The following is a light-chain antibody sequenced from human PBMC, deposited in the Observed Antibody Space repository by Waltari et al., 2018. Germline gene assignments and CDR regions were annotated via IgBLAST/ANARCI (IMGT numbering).Light chain of an antibody. CDR2: DVS. CDR3: GTSTTTRNHV. V-gene: IGLV2-14*03. CDR1: SSDVGAYHY. Sequence: QSALTQPASVSGSPGQSITISCSGTSSDVGAYHYVCWYQQHPGKAPKLIIYDVSVRPSGGSNRFSGSKSGNTASLTISGLHTEDEADYYCGTSTTTRNHVFGTGTKVTVL. J-gene: IGLJ1*01.